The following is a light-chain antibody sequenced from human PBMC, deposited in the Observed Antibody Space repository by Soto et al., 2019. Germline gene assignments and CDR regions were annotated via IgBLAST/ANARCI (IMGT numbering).Light chain of an antibody. J-gene: IGLJ3*02. CDR3: QSYETNLGGVL. V-gene: IGLV1-40*01. CDR2: GSS. CDR1: SSNIGAGYD. Sequence: QSVLTQPPSVSGAPGQSVTISCTGSSSNIGAGYDVHWYQQIPGTAPKLLIYGSSNRPLGVPDRFSGSKSGTSASLDINGLQSEDESDYYCQSYETNLGGVLFGGGTKLTVL.